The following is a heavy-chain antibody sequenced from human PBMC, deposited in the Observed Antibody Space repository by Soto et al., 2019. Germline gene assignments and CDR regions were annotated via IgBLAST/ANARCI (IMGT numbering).Heavy chain of an antibody. CDR3: ATAPSYNWNDGPWYFDL. V-gene: IGHV1-24*01. CDR1: GYTLTELS. D-gene: IGHD1-1*01. J-gene: IGHJ2*01. Sequence: ASVKVSCKVSGYTLTELSMHWVRQAPGKGLEWMGGFDPEVGETIYAQKFQGRVTMTEDTSTDTAYMELSSLRSEDTAVYYCATAPSYNWNDGPWYFDLWGRGTLVTVS. CDR2: FDPEVGET.